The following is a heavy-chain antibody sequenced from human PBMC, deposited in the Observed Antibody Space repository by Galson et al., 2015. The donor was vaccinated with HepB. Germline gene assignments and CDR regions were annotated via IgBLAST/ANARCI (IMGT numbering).Heavy chain of an antibody. J-gene: IGHJ5*02. CDR3: AREIRVLWFGELPLGWFDP. Sequence: LSLTCTVSGGSISSGSYYWSWIRQPAGKGLEWIGRIYTSGSTNYNPSLKSRVTMSVDTSKNQFSLKLSSVTAADTAVYYCAREIRVLWFGELPLGWFDPWGQGTLVTVSS. CDR1: GGSISSGSYY. CDR2: IYTSGST. V-gene: IGHV4-61*02. D-gene: IGHD3-10*01.